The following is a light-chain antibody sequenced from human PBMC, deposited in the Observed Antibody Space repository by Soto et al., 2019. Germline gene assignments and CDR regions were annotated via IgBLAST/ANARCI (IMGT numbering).Light chain of an antibody. CDR2: AAS. CDR1: QSISSY. CDR3: QQYYSYPPT. Sequence: AIRMTQSPSSLSASTGDRATMPCRASQSISSYLAWYQRKPGKAPKLLIYAASTLQSGVPSRFSGSGSGTDFTLTISCLQSEDFATYYCQQYYSYPPTFGQGTKVDI. V-gene: IGKV1-8*01. J-gene: IGKJ1*01.